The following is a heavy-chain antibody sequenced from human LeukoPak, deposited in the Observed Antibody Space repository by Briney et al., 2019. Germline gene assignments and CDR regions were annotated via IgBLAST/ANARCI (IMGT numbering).Heavy chain of an antibody. J-gene: IGHJ6*03. Sequence: SETLSLTCTVSGGSISSSSYYWGWIRQPPGKGLEWIGSIYYSGSTYYNPSLKSRVTISVDTSKNQFSLKLSSVTAADTAVYYCARVSTVRSYYYYYYMDVWGKGTTVTVSS. CDR2: IYYSGST. CDR3: ARVSTVRSYYYYYYMDV. CDR1: GGSISSSSYY. V-gene: IGHV4-39*07. D-gene: IGHD4-11*01.